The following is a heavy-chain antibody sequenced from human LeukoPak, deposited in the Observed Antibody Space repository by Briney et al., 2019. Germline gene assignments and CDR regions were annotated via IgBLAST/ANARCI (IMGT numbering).Heavy chain of an antibody. V-gene: IGHV3-9*01. CDR2: ISWNSGSI. CDR3: AKAMRDYYGMDV. CDR1: GFTFDDYA. J-gene: IGHJ6*02. Sequence: GGSLRLSCAASGFTFDDYAMHWVRQAPGKGLEGVSGISWNSGSIGYADSVKGRFSISRDNAKNSLYLQMNSLRAEDTALYYCAKAMRDYYGMDVWGQGTTVTVSS.